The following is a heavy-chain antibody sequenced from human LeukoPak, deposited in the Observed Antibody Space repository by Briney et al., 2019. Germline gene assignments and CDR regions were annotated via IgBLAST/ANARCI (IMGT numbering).Heavy chain of an antibody. Sequence: GGSLRLSCAASGFTFDDYTMYWVRQPPGKGLEWVSLPTWNGDRSYYADSVKGRFTISRDNSKNSLYLQMNSLKIEDTALYYCAGDIAVAATGGAFDYWGQGTLVTVSS. CDR3: AGDIAVAATGGAFDY. V-gene: IGHV3-43*01. J-gene: IGHJ4*02. CDR1: GFTFDDYT. CDR2: PTWNGDRS. D-gene: IGHD2-15*01.